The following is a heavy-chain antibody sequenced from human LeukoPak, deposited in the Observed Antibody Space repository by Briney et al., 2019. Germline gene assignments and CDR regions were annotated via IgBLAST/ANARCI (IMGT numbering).Heavy chain of an antibody. V-gene: IGHV4-34*01. Sequence: PSETLSLTCAVYGGSFSGYYWSWIRQPPGKGLEWIGEINHSGSTNYNPSLKSRVTISVDTSKNQFSLKLSSVTAADTAVYYCARAGYYYAVSSHYDYWGQGTLVTVSS. CDR3: ARAGYYYAVSSHYDY. D-gene: IGHD3-10*01. CDR1: GGSFSGYY. CDR2: INHSGST. J-gene: IGHJ4*02.